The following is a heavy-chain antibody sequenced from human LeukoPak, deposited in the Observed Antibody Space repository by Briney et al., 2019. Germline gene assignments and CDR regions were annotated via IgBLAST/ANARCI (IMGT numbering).Heavy chain of an antibody. J-gene: IGHJ5*02. D-gene: IGHD6-13*01. CDR1: GYTFTSYA. V-gene: IGHV1-18*01. Sequence: GASVKVSCKASGYTFTSYAMNWVRQAPGQGLEWMGWISAYNGNTNYAQKLQGRVTMTTDTSTSTAYMELRSLRSDDTAVYYCARGIAAGRFDPWGQGTLVTVSS. CDR2: ISAYNGNT. CDR3: ARGIAAGRFDP.